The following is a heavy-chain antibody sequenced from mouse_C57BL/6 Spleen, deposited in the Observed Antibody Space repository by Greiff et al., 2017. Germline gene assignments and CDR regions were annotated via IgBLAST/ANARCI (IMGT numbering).Heavy chain of an antibody. CDR1: GYAFSSYW. Sequence: QVQLQQSGAELVKPGASVKISCKASGYAFSSYWMNWVKQRPGKGLEWIGQIYPGDGDTNYNGKFKGKATLTADKSSSTSYMQLSSLTSEDSSVYCCARCRHPNYFDYWGQGTSLTVSS. CDR2: IYPGDGDT. CDR3: ARCRHPNYFDY. D-gene: IGHD3-2*01. V-gene: IGHV1-80*01. J-gene: IGHJ2*02.